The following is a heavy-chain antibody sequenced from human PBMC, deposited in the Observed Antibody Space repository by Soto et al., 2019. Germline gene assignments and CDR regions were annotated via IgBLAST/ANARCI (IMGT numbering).Heavy chain of an antibody. CDR2: IIPILGIA. CDR1: GGTFSSYT. V-gene: IGHV1-69*04. D-gene: IGHD5-12*01. Sequence: SVKVSCKASGGTFSSYTISWVRQAPGQGLEWMGRIIPILGIANYAQKFQGRVTITADKSTSTAYMELSSLRSEDTAVYYCARDVGGYSGYAVDYWGQGTLVTVSS. J-gene: IGHJ4*02. CDR3: ARDVGGYSGYAVDY.